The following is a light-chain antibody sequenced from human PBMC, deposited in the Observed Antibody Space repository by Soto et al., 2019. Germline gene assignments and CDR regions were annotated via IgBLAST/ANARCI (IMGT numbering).Light chain of an antibody. J-gene: IGKJ1*01. CDR2: GAF. CDR1: QSVSSN. CDR3: QQYNVWPLT. Sequence: EIVMTQSPVTLSVSPGERATLSCRASQSVSSNLAWYQQKPGQAPSLLIYGAFTRATGIPARFSGTGSGTEFTLTISSLQSEDLALYYCQQYNVWPLTFGQGTKVDIK. V-gene: IGKV3-15*01.